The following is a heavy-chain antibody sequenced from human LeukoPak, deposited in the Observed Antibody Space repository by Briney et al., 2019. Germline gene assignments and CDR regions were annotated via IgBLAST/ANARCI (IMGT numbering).Heavy chain of an antibody. Sequence: SETLSLTCTVSGGSISSYYWSWIRQPPGKGLEWIGYIYYSASTHYNPSLKSRVTIAVDTSKNRFSLKLSSMTAADTAVYYCARHYYESSGYSAFDYWGQGTLVSVRS. V-gene: IGHV4-59*08. CDR3: ARHYYESSGYSAFDY. CDR2: IYYSAST. J-gene: IGHJ4*02. D-gene: IGHD3-22*01. CDR1: GGSISSYY.